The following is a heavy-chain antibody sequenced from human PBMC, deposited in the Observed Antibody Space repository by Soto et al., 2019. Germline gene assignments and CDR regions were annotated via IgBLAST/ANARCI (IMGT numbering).Heavy chain of an antibody. J-gene: IGHJ4*02. V-gene: IGHV3-33*01. CDR1: GFTFSSYG. CDR2: IWYDGSNK. Sequence: GGSLRLSCAASGFTFSSYGMHWVRQAPGKGLEWVAVIWYDGSNKYYADSVKGRFTISRDNSKNTLYLQMNSLRVEDTAVYYCARGIAVRRQQLFVYWGQGTPVPV. CDR3: ARGIAVRRQQLFVY. D-gene: IGHD6-6*01.